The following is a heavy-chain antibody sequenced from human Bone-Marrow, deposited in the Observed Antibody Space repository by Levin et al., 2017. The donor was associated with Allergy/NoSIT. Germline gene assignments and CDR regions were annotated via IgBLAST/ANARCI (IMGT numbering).Heavy chain of an antibody. Sequence: PSETLSLTCTVSGGSISSYYWSWIRQPPGKGLEWIGYIYYSGSTNYNPSLKSRVTISVDTSKNQFSLKLSSVTAADTAVYYCARDPRVAARRDLGYCSGGSCPSYYYYGMDVWGQGTTVTVSS. D-gene: IGHD2-15*01. V-gene: IGHV4-59*01. CDR3: ARDPRVAARRDLGYCSGGSCPSYYYYGMDV. CDR1: GGSISSYY. CDR2: IYYSGST. J-gene: IGHJ6*02.